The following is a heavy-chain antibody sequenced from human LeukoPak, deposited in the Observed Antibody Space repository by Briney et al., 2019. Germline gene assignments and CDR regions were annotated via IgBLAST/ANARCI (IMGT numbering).Heavy chain of an antibody. CDR1: GFIFSTYG. CDR2: IWYDGSKR. V-gene: IGHV3-33*01. D-gene: IGHD1-1*01. CDR3: ARVDWNDALDY. J-gene: IGHJ4*02. Sequence: GRSLRLSCAASGFIFSTYGMHWVRQAPGKVLEWVAVIWYDGSKRYYADSVKGRFTISRDDSKNTLYLHMNSLRAEDTAVYYCARVDWNDALDYWGQGTLVTVSS.